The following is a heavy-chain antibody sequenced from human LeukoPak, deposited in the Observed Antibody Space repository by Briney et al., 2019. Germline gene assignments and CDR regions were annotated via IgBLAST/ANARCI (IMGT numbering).Heavy chain of an antibody. J-gene: IGHJ4*02. CDR2: ISAYNGNT. V-gene: IGHV1-18*01. CDR3: ARVHRGDYAKNCDY. CDR1: GYTFTSYG. Sequence: ASVKVSCKASGYTFTSYGISWVRQAPGQGLEWMGWISAYNGNTNYALKLQGRVTMTTDTSTSTAYMELRSLRSDDTAVYYCARVHRGDYAKNCDYWGQGTLVTVSS. D-gene: IGHD4-17*01.